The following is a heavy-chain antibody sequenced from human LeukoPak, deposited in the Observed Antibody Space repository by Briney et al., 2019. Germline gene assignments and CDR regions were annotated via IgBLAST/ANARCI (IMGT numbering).Heavy chain of an antibody. Sequence: ASVKVSCKASGGTFSSYAISWVRQAPGQGLEWMGSIIPIFGTANHAQKFQGRVTITADKSTSTAYMELSSLRSEDTAVYYCARTNSITIFGVVTRLNGWFDPWGQGTLVTVSS. CDR1: GGTFSSYA. D-gene: IGHD3-3*01. V-gene: IGHV1-69*06. J-gene: IGHJ5*02. CDR3: ARTNSITIFGVVTRLNGWFDP. CDR2: IIPIFGTA.